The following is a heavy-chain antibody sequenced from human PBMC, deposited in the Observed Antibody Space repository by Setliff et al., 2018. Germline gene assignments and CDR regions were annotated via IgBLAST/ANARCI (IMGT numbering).Heavy chain of an antibody. J-gene: IGHJ4*02. CDR1: DDSIYSDYYF. D-gene: IGHD4-4*01. CDR3: AREGRWDYSYPIY. V-gene: IGHV4-39*01. CDR2: ISSSGTS. Sequence: SETLSLTCSVSDDSIYSDYYFWGWIRQPPGKGLEWIRTISSSGTSKYNSSLGGRATLSIDVPERQFALRLSSVTDADTAVYFCAREGRWDYSYPIYWGQGIRVTVSS.